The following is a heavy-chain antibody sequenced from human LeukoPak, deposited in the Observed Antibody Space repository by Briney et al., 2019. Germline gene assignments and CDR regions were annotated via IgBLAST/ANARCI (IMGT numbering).Heavy chain of an antibody. Sequence: GGSLRLSCAASGFTFSRYSMDWVRQAPGKGPEWVSSINSRGSDKYYADSVEGRFTISRDNAKNSLFLQMNSLRAEDTAVYYCAREGSIVPHQDLDYWGEGTLVTVSS. CDR1: GFTFSRYS. V-gene: IGHV3-21*01. D-gene: IGHD2-8*01. CDR2: INSRGSDK. J-gene: IGHJ4*02. CDR3: AREGSIVPHQDLDY.